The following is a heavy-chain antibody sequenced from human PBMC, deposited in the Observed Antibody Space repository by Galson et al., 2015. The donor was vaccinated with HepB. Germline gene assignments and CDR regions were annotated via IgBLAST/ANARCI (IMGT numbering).Heavy chain of an antibody. CDR3: ARDFFDTEGLGDY. CDR2: IKQDGSEK. V-gene: IGHV3-7*03. J-gene: IGHJ4*02. CDR1: GFTFSSYW. D-gene: IGHD2-8*02. Sequence: SLRLSCAASGFTFSSYWMSWVRQAPGKGLEWVANIKQDGSEKYYVDSVKGRFTISRDNAKNSLYLQMNSLRAEDTAVYYCARDFFDTEGLGDYWGQGTLVTVSS.